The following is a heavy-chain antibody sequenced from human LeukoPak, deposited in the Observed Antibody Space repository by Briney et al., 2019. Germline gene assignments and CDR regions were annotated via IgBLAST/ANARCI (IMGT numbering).Heavy chain of an antibody. Sequence: GESLKISCKDPGYSFTSYWIGWVRQMPGKGLEWMGIIYPGDSDTRYSPSFQGQVTISADKSIYTAYLQWSSLEASDTAMYYCTIHSGNSGQAYWGQGTLVTVSS. V-gene: IGHV5-51*01. CDR2: IYPGDSDT. D-gene: IGHD4-23*01. CDR3: TIHSGNSGQAY. J-gene: IGHJ4*02. CDR1: GYSFTSYW.